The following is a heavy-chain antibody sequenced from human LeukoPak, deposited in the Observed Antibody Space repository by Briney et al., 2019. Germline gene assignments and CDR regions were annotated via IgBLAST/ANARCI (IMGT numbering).Heavy chain of an antibody. J-gene: IGHJ4*02. CDR3: ARRGYYGSGSYPH. Sequence: PSETLSLTCAVYGGSFSGYYWNWIRQPPGKGLEWIGEINHSGSTNYNPSLKSRVTVSLDTSKNQFSLKLSSVTAADTAVYYCARRGYYGSGSYPHWGQGTLVTVSS. CDR1: GGSFSGYY. V-gene: IGHV4-34*01. CDR2: INHSGST. D-gene: IGHD3-10*01.